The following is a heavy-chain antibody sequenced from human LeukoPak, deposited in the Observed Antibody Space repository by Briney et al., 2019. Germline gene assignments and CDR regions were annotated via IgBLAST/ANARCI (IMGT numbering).Heavy chain of an antibody. CDR1: GYTFTGYY. CDR2: INPNSGGT. Sequence: ASVKVSCKASGYTFTGYYTHWVRQAPGQGLEWMGRINPNSGGTNYAQKFQGRVTMTRDTSISTAYMELSRLRSDDTAVYYCARDYSSSSGWFDPWGQGTLVTVSS. D-gene: IGHD6-6*01. V-gene: IGHV1-2*06. CDR3: ARDYSSSSGWFDP. J-gene: IGHJ5*02.